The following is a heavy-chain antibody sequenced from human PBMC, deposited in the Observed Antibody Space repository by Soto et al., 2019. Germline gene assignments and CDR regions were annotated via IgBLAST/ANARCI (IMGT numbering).Heavy chain of an antibody. CDR2: INPSGGST. D-gene: IGHD2-15*01. Sequence: GASVKVSCKASGYTFTSYYMHWVRQAPGQGLEWMGIINPSGGSTSYAQKFQGRVTMTRDTSTSTVYMELSSLRSEDTAVYYCARDPQPYCSGGSCYSGWFDPWGQGTLVTVSS. J-gene: IGHJ5*02. CDR3: ARDPQPYCSGGSCYSGWFDP. CDR1: GYTFTSYY. V-gene: IGHV1-46*03.